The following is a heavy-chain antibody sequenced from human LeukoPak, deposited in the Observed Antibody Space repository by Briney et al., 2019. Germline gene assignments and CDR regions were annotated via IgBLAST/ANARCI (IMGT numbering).Heavy chain of an antibody. CDR2: IGGSGSYT. V-gene: IGHV3-23*01. Sequence: GRSLRLSCAASGFTFSTYAMIWVRQAPGKGLEWVSVIGGSGSYTYYADSVKGRFTISRDNSKDTLYLQMNSLRAEDTAVYYCARDWYDYWGQGTLVTVSS. J-gene: IGHJ4*02. D-gene: IGHD6-13*01. CDR1: GFTFSTYA. CDR3: ARDWYDY.